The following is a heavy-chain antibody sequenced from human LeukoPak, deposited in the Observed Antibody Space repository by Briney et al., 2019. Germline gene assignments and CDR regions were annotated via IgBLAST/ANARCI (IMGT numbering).Heavy chain of an antibody. V-gene: IGHV4-59*01. J-gene: IGHJ5*02. CDR2: IYYSGST. CDR1: GGSISSYY. Sequence: SETLSLTCTVSGGSISSYYWSWIRQPPGKGLEWIGYIYYSGSTTYNPSLKSRVTISVDTSKNQFSLKLSSVTAADTAVYYCAREYCSSTSSSNWFDPWGQGTLVTVSS. D-gene: IGHD2-2*01. CDR3: AREYCSSTSSSNWFDP.